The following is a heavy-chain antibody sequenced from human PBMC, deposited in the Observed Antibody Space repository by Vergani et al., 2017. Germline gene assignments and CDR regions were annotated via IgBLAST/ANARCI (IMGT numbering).Heavy chain of an antibody. J-gene: IGHJ5*02. V-gene: IGHV4-34*02. CDR1: CGPLRGYF. D-gene: IGHD3-16*01. Sequence: QVHLQQRGAGVLKPSETLSLICGVICGPLRGYFCSWIRQSSGRGLEWIGMTTAIGSAKYSPSATSRVTISVDTSRGEFTLTVTSVTAADTGLYFCASRRPRLNLGSKSNARRFDAWGQGTLVTVSS. CDR3: ASRRPRLNLGSKSNARRFDA. CDR2: TTAIGSA.